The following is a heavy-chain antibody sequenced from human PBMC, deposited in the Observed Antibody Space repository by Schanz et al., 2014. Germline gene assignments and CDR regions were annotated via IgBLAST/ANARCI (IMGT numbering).Heavy chain of an antibody. Sequence: EVHLLESGGGLVQPGGSLRLSCAASGFSFGTYAMSWVRQAPGKGLLWVSSISGTGGDDTYYADSVKGRFTISRDNSKNTLFLQMNSLRVEDSAIYYCARIGGSVFDYWAQGTLVTVSS. CDR3: ARIGGSVFDY. CDR2: ISGTGGDDT. D-gene: IGHD3-10*01. V-gene: IGHV3-23*01. J-gene: IGHJ4*02. CDR1: GFSFGTYA.